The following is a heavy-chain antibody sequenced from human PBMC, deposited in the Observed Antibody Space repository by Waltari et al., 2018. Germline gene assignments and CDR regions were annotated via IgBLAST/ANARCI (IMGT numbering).Heavy chain of an antibody. CDR1: GYSISSGYY. CDR2: IYHSGST. V-gene: IGHV4-38-2*01. D-gene: IGHD2-15*01. Sequence: QVQLQESGPGLVKPSETLSLTCAVSGYSISSGYYWGWIRPPPGKGLEWIGSIYHSGSTYYNPSLKSRVTISVDTSKNQFSLKLSSVTAADTAVYYCAGYCSGGSCYSNWFDPWGQGTLVTVSS. CDR3: AGYCSGGSCYSNWFDP. J-gene: IGHJ5*02.